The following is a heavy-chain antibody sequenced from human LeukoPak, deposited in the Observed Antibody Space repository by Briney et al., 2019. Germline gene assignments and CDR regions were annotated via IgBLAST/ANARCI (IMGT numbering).Heavy chain of an antibody. CDR2: IYQSGST. D-gene: IGHD3-10*01. J-gene: IGHJ5*02. CDR3: VKLRGDLLALFFSP. CDR1: TDSTNTYY. Sequence: SETLSLTCSVSTDSTNTYYWTWIRQSPGKGLEWIGHIYQSGSTDYNPSFKSRVTISIDMSKKEFSLKLTSVTVADTAMYYCVKLRGDLLALFFSPWGRG. V-gene: IGHV4-59*01.